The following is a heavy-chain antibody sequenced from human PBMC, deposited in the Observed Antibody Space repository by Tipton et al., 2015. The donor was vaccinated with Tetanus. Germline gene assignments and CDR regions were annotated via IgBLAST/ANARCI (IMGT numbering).Heavy chain of an antibody. V-gene: IGHV4-34*01. CDR3: ARGSRSSSWYFDY. D-gene: IGHD6-13*01. CDR2: INHSGST. J-gene: IGHJ4*02. Sequence: TLSLTCAVYGGSFSGYYWSWIRQPPGKGLEWIGEINHSGSTNYNPSLKSRVTISVDTSKNQFSLKLSSVTAADTAVYYCARGSRSSSWYFDYWGQGTLVTVSS. CDR1: GGSFSGYY.